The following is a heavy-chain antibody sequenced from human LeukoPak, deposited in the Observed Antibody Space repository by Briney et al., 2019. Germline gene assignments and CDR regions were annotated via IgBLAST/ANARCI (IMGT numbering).Heavy chain of an antibody. Sequence: GSVKVSCNASGYIFIVYYVHWVRQAPGQGLEWMGWINPNSGATDYAQNFQGRVTMTRDTSISTAYMELSRLKSDDTAVYYCARGATTNYFDPWGQGTLVTVSS. CDR1: GYIFIVYY. J-gene: IGHJ5*02. D-gene: IGHD1-7*01. CDR3: ARGATTNYFDP. CDR2: INPNSGAT. V-gene: IGHV1-2*02.